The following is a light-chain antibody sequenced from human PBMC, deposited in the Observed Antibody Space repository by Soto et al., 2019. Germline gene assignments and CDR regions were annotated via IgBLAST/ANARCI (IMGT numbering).Light chain of an antibody. CDR1: QSVSSN. V-gene: IGKV3-15*01. CDR2: GAS. J-gene: IGKJ1*01. CDR3: QHSNNWPWT. Sequence: EIVMTQSPATLSVSPGERATLSCRASQSVSSNLAWYQQKPGQAPRLLIYGASTRATAIPASFSGSGSGTDFTLTISSLQSEDFAVYYCQHSNNWPWTFGQGTKVEIK.